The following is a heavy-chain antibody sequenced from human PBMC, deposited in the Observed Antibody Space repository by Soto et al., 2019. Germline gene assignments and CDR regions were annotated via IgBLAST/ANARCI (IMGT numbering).Heavy chain of an antibody. CDR2: IYDSGST. V-gene: IGHV4-30-4*01. Sequence: QVQLQESGPGLVKPSQTLSLTCPVSCGSMSGDDYYWSWIRQPPGKGLEWIGYIYDSGSTSYNPSLQSRVTMSLDTSNNQLSLKLNSVTAADTAVYYCARGGHFTRDWLLLLDCYFDLWGRGTLVSVSS. CDR3: ARGGHFTRDWLLLLDCYFDL. CDR1: CGSMSGDDYY. D-gene: IGHD3-9*01. J-gene: IGHJ2*01.